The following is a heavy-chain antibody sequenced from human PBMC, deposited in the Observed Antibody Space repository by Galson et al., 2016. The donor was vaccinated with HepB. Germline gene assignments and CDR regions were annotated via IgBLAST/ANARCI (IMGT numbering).Heavy chain of an antibody. CDR2: ISRTAGRT. CDR1: GFTFSSHA. J-gene: IGHJ4*02. CDR3: AKDSGSSSWYGGYYFDV. Sequence: LRLSCAASGFTFSSHAINWVRQAPGKGLEWVSTISRTAGRTYYADSVKVRFTISRDNSKNTLHLQMNSLRAEDTAVYYCAKDSGSSSWYGGYYFDVWGQGTLVTVSS. V-gene: IGHV3-23*01. D-gene: IGHD6-13*01.